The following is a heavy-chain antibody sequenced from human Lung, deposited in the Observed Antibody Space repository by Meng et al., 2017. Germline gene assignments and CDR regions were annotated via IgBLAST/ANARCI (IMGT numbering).Heavy chain of an antibody. V-gene: IGHV1-2*06. CDR3: ARFDPRAY. J-gene: IGHJ4*02. CDR1: GYTFTGYS. D-gene: IGHD3-9*01. CDR2: INPNSGVT. Sequence: QVQLVQFGAEVKKTGASVKVSCKASGYTFTGYSTQWVRQAPGPGLEWMGRINPNSGVTNYAQKFEGRVTMTRDTSISTAYMELSRLRSDDTAVYYCARFDPRAYWGQGTLVTVSS.